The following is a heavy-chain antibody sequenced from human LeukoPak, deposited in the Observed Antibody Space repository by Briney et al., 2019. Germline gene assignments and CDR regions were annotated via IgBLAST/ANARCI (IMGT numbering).Heavy chain of an antibody. Sequence: SETLSLTCTVSGGSISSYYWSWIRQPPGKGLEWIGYIYYSGSINYIPSLKSRATISVDTSKNQFSLKLSSVTAADTAVYYCGRGGGGYCSSTSCYEDFQHWGQGTLVTVSS. D-gene: IGHD2-2*01. CDR2: IYYSGSI. CDR1: GGSISSYY. J-gene: IGHJ1*01. V-gene: IGHV4-59*01. CDR3: GRGGGGYCSSTSCYEDFQH.